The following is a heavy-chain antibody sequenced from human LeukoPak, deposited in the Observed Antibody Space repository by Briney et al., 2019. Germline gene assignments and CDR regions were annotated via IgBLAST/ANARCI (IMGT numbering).Heavy chain of an antibody. J-gene: IGHJ6*03. Sequence: GGSLRLSCAASAFSLNAYNMNWVRQAPGKGLEWVSSISYTGTYIYYADSVKGRFTISRDNAQNSLYLQMNSLRAEDTAVYYCAREYCGSSWGDYYYYMDVWGKGTTVTVSS. CDR1: AFSLNAYN. D-gene: IGHD6-13*01. CDR3: AREYCGSSWGDYYYYMDV. CDR2: ISYTGTYI. V-gene: IGHV3-21*01.